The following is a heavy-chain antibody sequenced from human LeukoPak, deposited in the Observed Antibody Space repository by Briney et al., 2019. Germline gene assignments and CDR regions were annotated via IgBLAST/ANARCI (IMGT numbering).Heavy chain of an antibody. V-gene: IGHV4-34*01. J-gene: IGHJ6*03. D-gene: IGHD3-10*01. CDR2: INHSGST. Sequence: SETLSLTCAVHGGSFSGYYWSWIRQPPGKGLEWIGEINHSGSTNYNPSLKSRVTISVDTSKNQFSLKLSSVTAADTAVYYCARPSGYYYYMDVWGKGTTVTISS. CDR3: ARPSGYYYYMDV. CDR1: GGSFSGYY.